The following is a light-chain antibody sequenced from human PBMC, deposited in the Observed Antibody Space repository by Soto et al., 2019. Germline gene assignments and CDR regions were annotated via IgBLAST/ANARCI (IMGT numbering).Light chain of an antibody. V-gene: IGKV1-5*03. CDR2: KTS. J-gene: IGKJ2*01. CDR3: QQYNHYSSYT. CDR1: QSISNW. Sequence: DIQMTQSPSTLSASVGDRVTITCRASQSISNWLAWYQQKPGKAPKLLIYKTSNLQSGVPSRFSGSGSRIEFTLTNSSLQPDDFVPYYCQQYNHYSSYTFGRGTKLESK.